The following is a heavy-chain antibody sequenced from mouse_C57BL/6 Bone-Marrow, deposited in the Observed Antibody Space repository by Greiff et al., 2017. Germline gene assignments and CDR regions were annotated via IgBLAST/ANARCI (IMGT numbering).Heavy chain of an antibody. CDR3: AREYYYGSSYVDYAMDY. D-gene: IGHD1-1*01. J-gene: IGHJ4*01. CDR1: GYAFSSSW. CDR2: IYPGDGDT. Sequence: VQLQQSGPELVKPGASVKISCKASGYAFSSSWMNWVKQRPGKGLEWIGRIYPGDGDTNYNGKFKGKATLTADKSSSTAYMQLSSLTSEDSAVYFCAREYYYGSSYVDYAMDYWGQGTSVTVSS. V-gene: IGHV1-82*01.